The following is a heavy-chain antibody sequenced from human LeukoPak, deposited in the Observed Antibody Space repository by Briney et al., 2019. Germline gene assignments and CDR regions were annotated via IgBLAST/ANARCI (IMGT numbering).Heavy chain of an antibody. Sequence: SETLSLTCTVSGGSISSYYWSWIRQPPGKGLEWIGYINYSGSTNYNPSLKGRVTISVDTSKNQFSLKLSSVTAADTAVYYCARHRCSSTSCYYLDYWGQGTLVTVSS. J-gene: IGHJ4*02. CDR3: ARHRCSSTSCYYLDY. V-gene: IGHV4-59*08. CDR1: GGSISSYY. CDR2: INYSGST. D-gene: IGHD2-2*01.